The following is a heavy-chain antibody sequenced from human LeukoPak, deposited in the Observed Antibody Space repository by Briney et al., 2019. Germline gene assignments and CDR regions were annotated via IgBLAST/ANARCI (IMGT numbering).Heavy chain of an antibody. CDR1: GGTFSSYA. J-gene: IGHJ5*02. CDR3: ARARQQLVKFDP. V-gene: IGHV1-2*06. D-gene: IGHD6-13*01. Sequence: ASVTVSCKASGGTFSSYAISWVRQAPGQGLEWMGRINPNSGGTNYAQKFQGRVTMARDTSISTAYMELSRLRSDDTAVYYCARARQQLVKFDPWGQGTLVTVSS. CDR2: INPNSGGT.